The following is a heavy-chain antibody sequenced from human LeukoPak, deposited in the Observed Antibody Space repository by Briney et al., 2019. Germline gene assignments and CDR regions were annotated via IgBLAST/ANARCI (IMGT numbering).Heavy chain of an antibody. CDR3: ARIGLVVVTASDY. Sequence: GGSLRLSCAASGFTFSSYRMNWVRQAPGKGLEWVSSISSSSSYIYYADSVRGRFTISRDNAKNSLYLQMNSLRAEDTAVYYCARIGLVVVTASDYWGQGTLVTVSS. CDR1: GFTFSSYR. D-gene: IGHD3-22*01. V-gene: IGHV3-21*01. CDR2: ISSSSSYI. J-gene: IGHJ4*02.